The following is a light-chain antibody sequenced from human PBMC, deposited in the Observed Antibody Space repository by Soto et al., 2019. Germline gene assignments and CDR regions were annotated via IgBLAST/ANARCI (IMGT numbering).Light chain of an antibody. CDR1: SSDVGGYKY. V-gene: IGLV2-14*01. Sequence: ALTQPASVSGSPGQSITISCTGTSSDVGGYKYVSWYQQHPDKAPKLIIYDVTNRPSGISNRFSGSKSGNTASLTISGLQAEDEADYYCSSYTSSSSYVFGTGTKVTVL. CDR2: DVT. J-gene: IGLJ1*01. CDR3: SSYTSSSSYV.